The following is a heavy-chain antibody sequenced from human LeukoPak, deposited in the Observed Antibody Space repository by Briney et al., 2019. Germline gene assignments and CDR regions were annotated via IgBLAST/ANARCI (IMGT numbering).Heavy chain of an antibody. CDR1: GYTLTELS. V-gene: IGHV1-24*01. Sequence: ASVKVSCKVSGYTLTELSMHWVRQAPGKGLEWMGGFDPEDGETIYAQKFQGRVTMTEDTSTDTAYMELSSLRSEDTAVYYCATGLYCSSTGCSHVAFDIWGQGTMVTVSS. CDR2: FDPEDGET. CDR3: ATGLYCSSTGCSHVAFDI. J-gene: IGHJ3*02. D-gene: IGHD2-2*01.